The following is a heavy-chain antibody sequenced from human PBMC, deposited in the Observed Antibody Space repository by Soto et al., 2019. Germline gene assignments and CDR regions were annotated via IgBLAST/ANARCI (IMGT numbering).Heavy chain of an antibody. V-gene: IGHV1-69*12. Sequence: QVQLVQSGAEVKKPGSSVKVSCKASGGTFSSYAITWVRQAPGQGLEWMGGIIPIFGTANYAQKFQARVTITANVSRSIXYMELSSLRSEDTAVYYCARDRGPSSGYYPYWFDPWGQGTLVTVSS. D-gene: IGHD3-22*01. CDR3: ARDRGPSSGYYPYWFDP. J-gene: IGHJ5*02. CDR2: IIPIFGTA. CDR1: GGTFSSYA.